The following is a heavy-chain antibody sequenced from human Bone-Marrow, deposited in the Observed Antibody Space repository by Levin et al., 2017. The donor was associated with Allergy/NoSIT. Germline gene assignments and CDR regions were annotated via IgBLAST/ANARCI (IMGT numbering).Heavy chain of an antibody. J-gene: IGHJ6*02. Sequence: GESLKISCVTSGFTFDDFALTWVRQAPGAGLEWISDITWNGGTTQYTDAVKGRFTISRDNSKNTLFLHMTSLRGEDTAVYYCATQAAGPQEEDFGMDVWGQGTTVTVSS. V-gene: IGHV3-23*01. CDR1: GFTFDDFA. CDR2: ITWNGGTT. CDR3: ATQAAGPQEEDFGMDV. D-gene: IGHD6-13*01.